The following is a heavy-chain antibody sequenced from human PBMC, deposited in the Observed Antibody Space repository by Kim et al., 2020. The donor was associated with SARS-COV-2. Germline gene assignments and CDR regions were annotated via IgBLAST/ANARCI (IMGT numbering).Heavy chain of an antibody. V-gene: IGHV1-3*01. J-gene: IGHJ4*02. Sequence: YSQQFQGRVTITRDTSASTAYMELSSLRSEDTAVYYCARGTYDILTGLGDWGQGTLVTVSS. D-gene: IGHD3-9*01. CDR3: ARGTYDILTGLGD.